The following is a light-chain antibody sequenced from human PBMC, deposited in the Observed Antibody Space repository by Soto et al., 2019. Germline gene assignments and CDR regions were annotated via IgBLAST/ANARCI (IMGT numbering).Light chain of an antibody. CDR3: GQFVSSPPRT. CDR2: GVS. V-gene: IGKV3-20*01. CDR1: QSVGDTF. J-gene: IGKJ1*01. Sequence: EIVLTQSPGTLSLSPGEKATLSCRASQSVGDTFLSWYQQKPGLAPRLLIYGVSNRATGIPDRFSGSGSGTDFILTISRLEPEDFALYYCGQFVSSPPRTFGXGTKVEIK.